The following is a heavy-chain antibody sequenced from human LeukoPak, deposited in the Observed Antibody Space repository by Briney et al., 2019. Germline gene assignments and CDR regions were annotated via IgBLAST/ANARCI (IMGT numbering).Heavy chain of an antibody. J-gene: IGHJ4*02. CDR1: GFTVSSNY. D-gene: IGHD4-17*01. V-gene: IGHV3-66*01. CDR2: IYSGGST. Sequence: GGSLRLSCAASGFTVSSNYMSWVRQAPGKGLEWVSVIYSGGSTYYADSVKGRFTISRDNSKNTLCLQMNSLRAEDTAVYYCAREAVTRNYFDYWGQGTLVTVSS. CDR3: AREAVTRNYFDY.